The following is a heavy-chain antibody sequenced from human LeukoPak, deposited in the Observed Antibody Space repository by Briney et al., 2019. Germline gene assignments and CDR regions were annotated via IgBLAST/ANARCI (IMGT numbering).Heavy chain of an antibody. CDR3: ARVNSYGYGDYYFDY. CDR2: TYYRSKWYN. CDR1: GDSFSSNSAA. D-gene: IGHD5-18*01. J-gene: IGHJ4*02. Sequence: LSLTCAISGDSFSSNSAAWDWVRQSPSRGLEWLGRTYYRSKWYNDYAVSVKSRITINPDTSRNQFSLQLNSVTPEDTAVYYCARVNSYGYGDYYFDYWGQGTLVTVSS. V-gene: IGHV6-1*01.